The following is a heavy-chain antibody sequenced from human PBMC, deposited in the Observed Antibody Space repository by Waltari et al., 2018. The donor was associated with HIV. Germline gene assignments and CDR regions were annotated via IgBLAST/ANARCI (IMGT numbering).Heavy chain of an antibody. CDR1: GFTFSNFG. D-gene: IGHD3-3*01. CDR2: ISHHVRSD. CDR3: AKDRSDFWTGFLDH. V-gene: IGHV3-30*18. Sequence: QVQLVQSGGGMVQPGRSLRLSCAASGFTFSNFGMHWVRQAPGKGLEWVAVISHHVRSDHYADSVKGRFTISRDNSKDTLFLEMDNVRPEDTSLYFCAKDRSDFWTGFLDHWGQGALVTVTS. J-gene: IGHJ4*02.